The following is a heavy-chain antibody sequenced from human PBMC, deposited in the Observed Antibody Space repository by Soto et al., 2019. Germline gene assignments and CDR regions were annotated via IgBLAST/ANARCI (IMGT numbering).Heavy chain of an antibody. Sequence: EVQLVESGGDLVQPGRSLRLSCAASGFTCDDYAMHWVRQVPGKGLQWVSGLSWNVVTIGYAASVKGRFTISRDNAKKFLYLQMIGMRPEDTALYCCAASRSCASSDYSGFHYGMVVRGLG. CDR1: GFTCDDYA. J-gene: IGHJ6*02. D-gene: IGHD3-22*01. CDR2: LSWNVVTI. CDR3: AASRSCASSDYSGFHYGMVV. V-gene: IGHV3-9*01.